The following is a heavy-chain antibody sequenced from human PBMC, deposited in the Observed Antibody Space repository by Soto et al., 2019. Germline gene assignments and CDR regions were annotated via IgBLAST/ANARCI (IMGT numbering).Heavy chain of an antibody. D-gene: IGHD1-26*01. CDR2: IYYSGST. Sequence: SETLSLTCTASGGSISSYYWSWIRQPPGKGLEWIGYIYYSGSTNYNPSLKSRVTISVDTSKNQFSLKLSSVTAADTAVYYCARTIVGATGHYYYYYYGMDVWGQGTAVTVSS. CDR1: GGSISSYY. J-gene: IGHJ6*02. CDR3: ARTIVGATGHYYYYYYGMDV. V-gene: IGHV4-59*01.